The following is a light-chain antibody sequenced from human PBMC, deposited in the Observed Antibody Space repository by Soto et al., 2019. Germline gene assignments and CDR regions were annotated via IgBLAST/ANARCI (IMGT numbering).Light chain of an antibody. CDR2: GAS. J-gene: IGKJ2*01. V-gene: IGKV3-15*01. CDR3: QQYNNWPMYT. Sequence: EIVMTQSPATLSVSPGERATLSCRASQSVSSNLAWYQQKPGQAPSLLIYGASTRATGIPARFSGSGSGTEFTLTISSLQSEDVAVYYCQQYNNWPMYTFGQGTKLEIK. CDR1: QSVSSN.